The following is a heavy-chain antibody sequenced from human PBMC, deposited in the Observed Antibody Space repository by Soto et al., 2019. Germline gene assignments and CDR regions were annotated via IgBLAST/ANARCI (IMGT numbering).Heavy chain of an antibody. Sequence: GASVKVSCKVSGYTLTELSMHWVRQAPGKGLEWIGGFDPEDGETIYAQKFQGRVTMTEDTSTDTAYMELSSLRSEDTAVYYCATLFSPSDYYDSSGLWGQGTMVTVSS. CDR2: FDPEDGET. J-gene: IGHJ3*01. CDR3: ATLFSPSDYYDSSGL. D-gene: IGHD3-22*01. V-gene: IGHV1-24*01. CDR1: GYTLTELS.